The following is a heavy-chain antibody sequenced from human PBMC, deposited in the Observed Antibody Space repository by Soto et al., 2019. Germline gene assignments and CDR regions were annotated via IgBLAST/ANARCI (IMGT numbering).Heavy chain of an antibody. CDR3: AKRQSITIFGVVIYSGMDV. CDR1: GFTFSSYA. J-gene: IGHJ6*02. D-gene: IGHD3-3*01. Sequence: PGGSLRLSCAASGFTFSSYAMSWVRQAPGKGLEWVSAISGSGGSTYYADSVKGRFTISRDNSKNTLYLQMNSLRAEDTTVYYCAKRQSITIFGVVIYSGMDVWGQGTTVTVSS. CDR2: ISGSGGST. V-gene: IGHV3-23*01.